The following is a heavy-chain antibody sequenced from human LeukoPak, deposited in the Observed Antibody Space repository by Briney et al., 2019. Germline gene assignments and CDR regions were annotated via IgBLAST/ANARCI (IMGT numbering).Heavy chain of an antibody. CDR2: ISSSDNTI. D-gene: IGHD1-26*01. V-gene: IGHV3-48*02. J-gene: IGHJ3*02. CDR1: GFAFSDYS. Sequence: GGSLRLSCAASGFAFSDYSMNWVRQAPGKGLEWVSYISSSDNTIHYADSVKGRFTISRDNAKNSLYLEMNSLRDEDTAVYYCARGLGGSDAFDIWAQGTMVTVSS. CDR3: ARGLGGSDAFDI.